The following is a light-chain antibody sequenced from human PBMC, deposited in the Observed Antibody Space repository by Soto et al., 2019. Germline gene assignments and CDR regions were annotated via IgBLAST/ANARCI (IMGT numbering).Light chain of an antibody. CDR1: QSVSSSY. CDR2: GAS. CDR3: QQYGSSPPIT. J-gene: IGKJ5*01. Sequence: EIVWTQSPGTLSLSPGERATLSCRASQSVSSSYLAWYQQKPGQAPRLLIYGASSRATGIPDRFSGSGSGTDFTRTISRLEPEAFAVYYCQQYGSSPPITFGQGTRLEIK. V-gene: IGKV3-20*01.